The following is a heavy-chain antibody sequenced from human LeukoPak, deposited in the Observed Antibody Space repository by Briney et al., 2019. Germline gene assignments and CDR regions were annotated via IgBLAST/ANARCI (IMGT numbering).Heavy chain of an antibody. CDR2: ISGSGGST. J-gene: IGHJ4*02. CDR3: AKASFGVVIGNFDY. Sequence: SGGSLRLSCAASGFTFSSYAMSWVRQAPGKGLEWVSAISGSGGSTYYADSVKGRFTLSRDNSKNTLYLQMNSLRAEDTAVYYCAKASFGVVIGNFDYWGQGTLVTVSS. CDR1: GFTFSSYA. D-gene: IGHD3-3*01. V-gene: IGHV3-23*01.